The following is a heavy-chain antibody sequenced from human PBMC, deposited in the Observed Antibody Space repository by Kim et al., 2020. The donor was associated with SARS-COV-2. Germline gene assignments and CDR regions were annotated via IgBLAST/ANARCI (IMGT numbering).Heavy chain of an antibody. CDR3: AKAWGGARFYDF. V-gene: IGHV3-23*01. J-gene: IGHJ4*02. CDR2: ISPSGEVT. Sequence: GGSLRLSCGASGFTFSSYAMGWVRQTAGKGLEGVSAISPSGEVTYYSDSVKGRFTISRDNSNNTVYLHMNSLRAEDTAVYYCAKAWGGARFYDFWGPGMLLPVSA. D-gene: IGHD3-16*01. CDR1: GFTFSSYA.